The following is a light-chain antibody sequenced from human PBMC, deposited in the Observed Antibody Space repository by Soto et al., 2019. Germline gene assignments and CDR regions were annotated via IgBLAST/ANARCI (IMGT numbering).Light chain of an antibody. CDR1: SSDVATYNL. CDR2: EVT. Sequence: QSALTQPASVSGSPGQSITISCTGTSSDVATYNLVSWYQQRPGTAPQLIIYEVTKRPSGVSTRFSGSQSGNTASLTISGLQADDEADYYCSSYTTTNTLYVFGTGTKLTVL. V-gene: IGLV2-14*02. CDR3: SSYTTTNTLYV. J-gene: IGLJ1*01.